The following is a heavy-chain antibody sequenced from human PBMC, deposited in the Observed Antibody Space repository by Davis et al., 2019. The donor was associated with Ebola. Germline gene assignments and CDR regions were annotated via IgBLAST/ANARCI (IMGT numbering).Heavy chain of an antibody. V-gene: IGHV4-38-2*02. Sequence: SETLSLTCTVSGYSINSGYYWGWIRQPPGKRLEWIGGIHHSGSTYYNPSLRSRVTISVDTSTNQFSLRLSSVTAADTTVYYCARSTQGGNPRGPFDIWGQGTKVTVSS. CDR3: ARSTQGGNPRGPFDI. D-gene: IGHD4-23*01. CDR1: GYSINSGYY. J-gene: IGHJ3*02. CDR2: IHHSGST.